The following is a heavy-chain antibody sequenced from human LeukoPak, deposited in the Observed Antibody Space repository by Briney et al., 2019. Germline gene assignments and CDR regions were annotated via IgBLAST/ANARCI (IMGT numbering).Heavy chain of an antibody. CDR1: GFTFSSHA. J-gene: IGHJ4*02. CDR2: ITGSGGDT. V-gene: IGHV3-23*01. CDR3: AKDPYVGGGYHFDS. Sequence: PGGSLRLSCAASGFTFSSHAMNWARQAPGKGLEWVSTITGSGGDTYYADSVKGRFTISRDNSKNTLYLQMNSLRAEDTAIYYCAKDPYVGGGYHFDSWGQGSLVTVSS. D-gene: IGHD3-22*01.